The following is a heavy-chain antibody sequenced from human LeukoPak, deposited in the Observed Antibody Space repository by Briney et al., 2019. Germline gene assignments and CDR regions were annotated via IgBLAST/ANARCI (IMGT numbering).Heavy chain of an antibody. CDR2: IYSGGST. V-gene: IGHV3-53*01. D-gene: IGHD3-16*01. CDR1: GFTFSSHS. CDR3: ARDNDSRDPPHFDY. J-gene: IGHJ4*02. Sequence: GGSLRLSCAVSGFTFSSHSMNWVRQAPGKGLEWVSIIYSGGSTYYADSVKGRFTISRDNSKNTLYLQMNSLRAEDTAVYYCARDNDSRDPPHFDYWGQGTLVTVSS.